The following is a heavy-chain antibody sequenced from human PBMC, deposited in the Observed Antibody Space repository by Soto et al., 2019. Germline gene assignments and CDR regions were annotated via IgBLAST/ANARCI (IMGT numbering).Heavy chain of an antibody. J-gene: IGHJ1*01. D-gene: IGHD3-10*01. CDR1: GFTFSSYA. V-gene: IGHV3-30*03. CDR3: ARDRDYSGSGRYAYFPH. Sequence: QVQVVESGGGVVQPGRSLRLSCAASGFTFSSYAMHWVRQAPGKGLEWVAVISYDGRNKYYADSVKGRFTISRDNSKNTLYLQMNSLRAEDTAVYYCARDRDYSGSGRYAYFPHWGQGTLVNVSS. CDR2: ISYDGRNK.